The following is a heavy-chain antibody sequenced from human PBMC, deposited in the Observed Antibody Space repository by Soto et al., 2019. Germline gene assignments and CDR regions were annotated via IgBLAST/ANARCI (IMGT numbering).Heavy chain of an antibody. V-gene: IGHV4-38-2*01. Sequence: PSETLSLTCAVSGYSISSGYYCCCLRQPPGKGLEWIGSNYHGGSTYYNPLLNSRATLSIDMTNNHVSLILHSVAAAETAVYYCARVGPLVLYYYDSSPYTFENWFDPWGQGTLVTVSS. D-gene: IGHD3-22*01. CDR1: GYSISSGYY. CDR3: ARVGPLVLYYYDSSPYTFENWFDP. J-gene: IGHJ5*02. CDR2: NYHGGST.